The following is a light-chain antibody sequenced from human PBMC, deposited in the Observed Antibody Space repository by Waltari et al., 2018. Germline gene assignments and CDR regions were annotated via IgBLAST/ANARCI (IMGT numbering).Light chain of an antibody. CDR2: AAS. Sequence: IVLTQFPGTLSLSLGERATMSYRASQSIGKYLVWYQQRPGQAPRLLIYAASTRSTGIPDRFSGSGAGTDFSLTISRLEPEDFAVYYCQNHERLPATFGQGTKVEIK. CDR3: QNHERLPAT. J-gene: IGKJ1*01. CDR1: QSIGKY. V-gene: IGKV3-20*01.